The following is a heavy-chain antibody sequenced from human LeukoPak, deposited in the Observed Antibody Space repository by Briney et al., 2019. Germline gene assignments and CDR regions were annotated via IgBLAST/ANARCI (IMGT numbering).Heavy chain of an antibody. CDR3: ARVGRYEFDY. V-gene: IGHV3-7*01. Sequence: GGSLRLSCGASGFNFRSHWLSWVRQAPGKGLESVANINQDGTDKYYVDSLKGRFTISRDNAKNSLYLQMNSLRAEDTAVYYCARVGRYEFDYWGQGTLVTVSS. D-gene: IGHD1-26*01. J-gene: IGHJ4*02. CDR2: INQDGTDK. CDR1: GFNFRSHW.